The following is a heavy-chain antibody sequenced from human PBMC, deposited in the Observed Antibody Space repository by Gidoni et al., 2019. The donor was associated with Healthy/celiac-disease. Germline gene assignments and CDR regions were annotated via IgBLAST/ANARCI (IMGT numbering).Heavy chain of an antibody. Sequence: EVQPVASGVGLVQPGSSLSLPCSASGFTFSSYAMHLVRQAPGKGLEYVSAISSNGGSTYYADSVKGRFTIARDNSKNTLYLQMSRLRAEDTAVYYCVKCIAARLFNFDYWGQGTLVTVSS. CDR3: VKCIAARLFNFDY. D-gene: IGHD6-6*01. J-gene: IGHJ4*02. CDR2: ISSNGGST. V-gene: IGHV3-64D*06. CDR1: GFTFSSYA.